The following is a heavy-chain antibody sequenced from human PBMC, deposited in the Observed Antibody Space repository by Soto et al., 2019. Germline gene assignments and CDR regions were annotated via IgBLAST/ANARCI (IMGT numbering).Heavy chain of an antibody. D-gene: IGHD3-3*01. CDR1: GFTFSSYS. CDR3: ARDTRLRYYDFWSGPFDY. J-gene: IGHJ4*02. Sequence: EVQLVESGGGLVKPGGSLRLSCAASGFTFSSYSMNWVRQAPGKGLEWVSSISSSSSYIYYADSVKDRFTISRDNAKNSLYLQMNSLRAEDTAVYYCARDTRLRYYDFWSGPFDYWGQGTLVTVSS. V-gene: IGHV3-21*01. CDR2: ISSSSSYI.